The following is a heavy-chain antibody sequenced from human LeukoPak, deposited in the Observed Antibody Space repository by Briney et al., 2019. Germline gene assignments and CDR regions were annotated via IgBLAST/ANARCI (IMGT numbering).Heavy chain of an antibody. Sequence: GGSLRLSCAVSGLTFSSSWMDWVRQAPGKGLEWVASVNPDGNKKYSADSVKGRFTISRDNAENSLYLQMSSLRVEDTAFYYCARDLAYSRLDYWGQGMLVTVSS. CDR2: VNPDGNKK. J-gene: IGHJ4*02. CDR1: GLTFSSSW. D-gene: IGHD5-18*01. V-gene: IGHV3-7*01. CDR3: ARDLAYSRLDY.